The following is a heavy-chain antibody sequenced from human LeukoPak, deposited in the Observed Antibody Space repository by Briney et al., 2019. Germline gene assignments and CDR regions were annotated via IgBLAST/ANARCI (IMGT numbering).Heavy chain of an antibody. D-gene: IGHD6-13*01. CDR1: GFTFSSYS. Sequence: GGSLRLSCAASGFTFSSYSMNWVRQAPGKGLEWVSSISSSSSDIYYADSVKGRFTISRDNAKNSLFLQMNNLRAEDTAVYYCAKDQRGIAAAFDYWGQGTLVTVSS. CDR2: ISSSSSDI. CDR3: AKDQRGIAAAFDY. J-gene: IGHJ4*02. V-gene: IGHV3-21*04.